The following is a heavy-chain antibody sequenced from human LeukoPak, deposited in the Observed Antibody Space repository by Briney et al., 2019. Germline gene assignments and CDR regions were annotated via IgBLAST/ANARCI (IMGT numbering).Heavy chain of an antibody. CDR1: GFTFSNYS. Sequence: GGSLRLSCAASGFTFSNYSMNWVRQAPGKGLEWVSSISSSSNYIYYTDSVKGRFTISRDNAKNSLYLQMNSLRAEDTAVYYCARDPYSGAYGDTYYYFMDVWGKGTTVTISS. CDR2: ISSSSNYI. D-gene: IGHD1-26*01. CDR3: ARDPYSGAYGDTYYYFMDV. J-gene: IGHJ6*03. V-gene: IGHV3-21*01.